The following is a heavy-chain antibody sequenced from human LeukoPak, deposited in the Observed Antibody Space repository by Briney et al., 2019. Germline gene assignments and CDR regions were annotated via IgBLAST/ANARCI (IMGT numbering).Heavy chain of an antibody. J-gene: IGHJ4*02. V-gene: IGHV3-23*01. D-gene: IGHD6-6*01. Sequence: GGSLRLSCAASGFTFSNYAMSWVRQAPGKGLEWVSVISGSGGSTYYADSVKGRFTISRDNAKNSLYLQMNSLRAEDTALYYCAKDIAARRGNYFDYWGQGTLVTVSS. CDR2: ISGSGGST. CDR1: GFTFSNYA. CDR3: AKDIAARRGNYFDY.